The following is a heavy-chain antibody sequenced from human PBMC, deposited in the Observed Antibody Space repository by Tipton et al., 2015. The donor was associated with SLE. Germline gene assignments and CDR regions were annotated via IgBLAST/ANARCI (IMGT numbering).Heavy chain of an antibody. J-gene: IGHJ4*02. CDR2: ISVTGFTT. D-gene: IGHD3-22*01. Sequence: GSLRLSCAASGFTFTNYVMTWVRQPPGKGLEWVSTISVTGFTTYYADSVKGRFTMSRDNSKNTLYLQMNSLRADDTAVYYCASQRPWDGSGFFPPGDHWGQGTPVTVSS. CDR1: GFTFTNYV. V-gene: IGHV3-23*01. CDR3: ASQRPWDGSGFFPPGDH.